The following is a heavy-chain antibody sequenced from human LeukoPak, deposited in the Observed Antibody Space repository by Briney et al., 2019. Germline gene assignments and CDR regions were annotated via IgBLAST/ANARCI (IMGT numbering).Heavy chain of an antibody. D-gene: IGHD6-19*01. CDR1: GFTFSSYG. CDR3: AKRVAGTYHFDY. J-gene: IGHJ4*02. CDR2: ILYDGTNK. Sequence: GGPLRLSCAASGFTFSSYGMHWVRQAPGKGLEWVAFILYDGTNKYYADSVKGRFTTSRDNSKNTLYLQMNSLRAEDTAVYYCAKRVAGTYHFDYWGQGTLVTVSS. V-gene: IGHV3-30*02.